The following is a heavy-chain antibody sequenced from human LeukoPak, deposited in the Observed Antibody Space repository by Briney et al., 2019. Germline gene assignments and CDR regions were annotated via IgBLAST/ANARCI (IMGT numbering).Heavy chain of an antibody. Sequence: GGSLRLSCAASGFTFDDYAMHWVRHAPGKGLEWVSGISWNGGSIGYADSVKGRFTISRDNAKNSLYLQMNSLRAEDTALYYCAKDTIAARPYYYYGMDVWGQGATVTVSS. D-gene: IGHD6-6*01. CDR1: GFTFDDYA. CDR2: ISWNGGSI. V-gene: IGHV3-9*01. J-gene: IGHJ6*02. CDR3: AKDTIAARPYYYYGMDV.